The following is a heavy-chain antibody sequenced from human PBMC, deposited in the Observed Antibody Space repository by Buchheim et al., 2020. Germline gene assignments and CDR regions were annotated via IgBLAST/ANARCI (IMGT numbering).Heavy chain of an antibody. CDR3: ARGRIQLWWGGFDY. D-gene: IGHD5-18*01. Sequence: QVQLQQWGAGLLKPSEALSLTCAVYGGSFSGYYWSWIRQPPGKGLEWIGEINHSGSTNYNPSLKSRVTISVDTSKNQFSLKLSSVTAADTAVYYCARGRIQLWWGGFDYWGQGTL. V-gene: IGHV4-34*01. CDR1: GGSFSGYY. J-gene: IGHJ4*02. CDR2: INHSGST.